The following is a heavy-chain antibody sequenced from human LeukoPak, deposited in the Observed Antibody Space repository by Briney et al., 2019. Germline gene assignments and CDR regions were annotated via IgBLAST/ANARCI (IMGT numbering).Heavy chain of an antibody. V-gene: IGHV1-46*01. CDR1: GYTFTSYY. CDR2: INPSGGST. D-gene: IGHD2-21*02. Sequence: ASVKVSCKASGYTFTSYYMHWVRQAPGQGLEWMGIINPSGGSTSYAQKFQGRVTMTRDTSTSTVYMELSSLRSEDTAVYYCARGGGIVVVTRGCDYWGQGTLVTVSS. CDR3: ARGGGIVVVTRGCDY. J-gene: IGHJ4*02.